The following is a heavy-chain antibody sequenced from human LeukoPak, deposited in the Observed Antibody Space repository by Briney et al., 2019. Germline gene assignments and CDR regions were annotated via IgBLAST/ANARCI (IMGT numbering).Heavy chain of an antibody. CDR1: GGSISRYD. D-gene: IGHD4-17*01. V-gene: IGHV4-59*08. CDR3: ARQDDYGDPREFDY. J-gene: IGHJ4*02. Sequence: SEPLSLTCSVSGGSISRYDWSWLRQPPGKGLEWIGCIYYSGSTNYNPSLKSRVTISVDTSKNQFSLKLSSVTAADTAVYYCARQDDYGDPREFDYWGQGSLVTVSS. CDR2: IYYSGST.